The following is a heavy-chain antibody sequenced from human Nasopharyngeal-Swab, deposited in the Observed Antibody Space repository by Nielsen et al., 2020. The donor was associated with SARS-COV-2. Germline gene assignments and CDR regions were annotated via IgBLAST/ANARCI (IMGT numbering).Heavy chain of an antibody. V-gene: IGHV3-74*01. CDR2: IKSDGSST. CDR1: GFTFSSYW. Sequence: GSLRLSCAASGFTFSSYWMHWVRQAPGKGLGWVARIKSDGSSTTYADSVKGRFTISRDNAKNTLYLQMNSLRAEDTAVYYCARAYYFDSWGQGTLVTVSS. J-gene: IGHJ4*02. CDR3: ARAYYFDS.